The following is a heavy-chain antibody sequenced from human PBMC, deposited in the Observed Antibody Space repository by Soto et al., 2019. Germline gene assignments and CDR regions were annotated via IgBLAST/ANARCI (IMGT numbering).Heavy chain of an antibody. J-gene: IGHJ4*02. CDR2: ISYDGNDQ. D-gene: IGHD3-22*01. Sequence: GWSLRLSCAASGFTFSSYAMHWVRQAPGKGLEWVAVISYDGNDQYFADSVKGRFTISRDNSKNTLYLQMNGLRAEDTAVYYCARGPNYYDSGAYFGYWGQGTLVTVSS. V-gene: IGHV3-30-3*01. CDR3: ARGPNYYDSGAYFGY. CDR1: GFTFSSYA.